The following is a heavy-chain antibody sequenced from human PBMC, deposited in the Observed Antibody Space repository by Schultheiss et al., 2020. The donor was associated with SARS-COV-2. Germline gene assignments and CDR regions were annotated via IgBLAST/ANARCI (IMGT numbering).Heavy chain of an antibody. D-gene: IGHD6-13*01. Sequence: SETLSLTCTVSGGSISSSSYYWGWIRQPPGKGLEWIGYIYYSGSTYYNPSLKSRVTISVDTSKNQFSLKLSSVTAADTAVYYCARDWSGSSSSRAFDIWGQGTMVTVSS. CDR3: ARDWSGSSSSRAFDI. CDR2: IYYSGST. CDR1: GGSISSSSYY. J-gene: IGHJ3*02. V-gene: IGHV4-31*03.